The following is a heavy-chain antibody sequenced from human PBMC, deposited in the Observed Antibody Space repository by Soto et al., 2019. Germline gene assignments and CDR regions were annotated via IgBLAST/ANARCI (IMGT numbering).Heavy chain of an antibody. CDR1: GGTFSSYA. D-gene: IGHD6-13*01. Sequence: ASVKVSCKASGGTFSSYAISWVRHAPGQGLEWMGGIIPIFGTANYAQKFQGRVTITADESTSTAYMELSSLRSEDTAVYYCAAAAGIGNWFDPWGQGTLVTVSS. CDR3: AAAAGIGNWFDP. V-gene: IGHV1-69*13. CDR2: IIPIFGTA. J-gene: IGHJ5*02.